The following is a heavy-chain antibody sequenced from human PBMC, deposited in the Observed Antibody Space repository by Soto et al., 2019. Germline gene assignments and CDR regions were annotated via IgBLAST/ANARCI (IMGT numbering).Heavy chain of an antibody. J-gene: IGHJ3*02. V-gene: IGHV5-51*01. Sequence: GESLKISCKGSGYSFTSYWIGCVRQMPWKGLEWMGIIYPVDSDTRYSPSFQGQATLSADKSSSSAYQQWSSLQAADTAMDYCSRPEYSSSSGAFDIWAQGTLVTVSS. CDR1: GYSFTSYW. CDR3: SRPEYSSSSGAFDI. D-gene: IGHD6-6*01. CDR2: IYPVDSDT.